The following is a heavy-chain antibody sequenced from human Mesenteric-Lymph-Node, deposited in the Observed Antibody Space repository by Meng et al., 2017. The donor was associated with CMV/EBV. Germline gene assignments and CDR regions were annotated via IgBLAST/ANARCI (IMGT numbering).Heavy chain of an antibody. J-gene: IGHJ4*02. CDR2: IFGDGTT. Sequence: GESLKISCAGSGLIVSRNYMSWVRQAPGKGLEWVSVIFGDGTTYCAGSVRGRFTISRDNSKDTLYLQMNSLRAEDTAVYYCVRYYGAGSYFGDSWGQGTQVTVSS. CDR1: GLIVSRNY. CDR3: VRYYGAGSYFGDS. V-gene: IGHV3-53*01. D-gene: IGHD3-10*01.